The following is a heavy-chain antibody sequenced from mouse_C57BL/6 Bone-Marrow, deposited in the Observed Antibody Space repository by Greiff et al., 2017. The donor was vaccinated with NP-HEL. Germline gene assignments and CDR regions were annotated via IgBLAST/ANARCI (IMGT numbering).Heavy chain of an antibody. V-gene: IGHV1-61*01. CDR3: ARWGHYYGSRYGYYAMDY. D-gene: IGHD1-1*01. J-gene: IGHJ4*01. Sequence: VQLQQPGAELVRPGSSVKLSCKASGYTFTSYWMDWVKQRPGQGLEWIGNIYPSDSETHYNQKFKDKATLTVDKSSSTAYMQLSSLTSEDSAVYYGARWGHYYGSRYGYYAMDYWCQGTSVTVSS. CDR1: GYTFTSYW. CDR2: IYPSDSET.